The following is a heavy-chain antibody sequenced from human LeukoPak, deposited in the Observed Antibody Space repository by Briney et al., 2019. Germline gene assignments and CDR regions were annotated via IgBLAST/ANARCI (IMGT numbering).Heavy chain of an antibody. CDR2: INPSGGST. D-gene: IGHD3-22*01. CDR1: GYTFARYY. V-gene: IGHV1-46*01. J-gene: IGHJ5*02. CDR3: ATGGYYDSSGSSDP. Sequence: ASVKVSCKASGYTFARYYIHWVRQAPGQGLEWMGIINPSGGSTRYAQKFQGRVTMTRDTSTSTVYMELSSLRSDDTAVYYCATGGYYDSSGSSDPWGQGTLVTVSS.